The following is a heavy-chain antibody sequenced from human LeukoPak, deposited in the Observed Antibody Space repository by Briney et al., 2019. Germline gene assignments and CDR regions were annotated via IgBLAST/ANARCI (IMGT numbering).Heavy chain of an antibody. V-gene: IGHV3-23*01. Sequence: GGSLRLSCAASGFTFSSYAMSWVRQAPGKGLEWVSAISGSGGSTYYADSVKGRFTISRDNSKNTLYLQMNSLRAEDTAVYHCAKARGDRVTTGYYYYYYGMDVWGQGTTVTVSS. D-gene: IGHD4-17*01. CDR1: GFTFSSYA. CDR2: ISGSGGST. CDR3: AKARGDRVTTGYYYYYYGMDV. J-gene: IGHJ6*02.